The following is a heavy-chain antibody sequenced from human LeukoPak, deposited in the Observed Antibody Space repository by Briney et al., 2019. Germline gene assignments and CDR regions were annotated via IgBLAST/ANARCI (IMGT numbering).Heavy chain of an antibody. V-gene: IGHV3-30*02. CDR3: AKNIRDGSVIFVGFDI. J-gene: IGHJ3*02. CDR1: GFIFSSYG. Sequence: GGSLRLSCDVSGFIFSSYGLHWVRQAPGKGLEWVAFIRDDGSKKFYADSVKGRFTMSRDNSENTLYLHMDSLRAEDTAVYYCAKNIRDGSVIFVGFDIWGQGTMVTVSS. D-gene: IGHD3-10*01. CDR2: IRDDGSKK.